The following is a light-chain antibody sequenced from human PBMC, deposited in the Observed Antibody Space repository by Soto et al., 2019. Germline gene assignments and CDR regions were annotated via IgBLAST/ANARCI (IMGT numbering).Light chain of an antibody. CDR3: HQGNNCPPLT. CDR1: QSVGCY. CDR2: DAS. V-gene: IGKV3-11*01. Sequence: EIVLTQSPATLSLSPGERATLSCRASQSVGCYLAWYQQKPGQAPRLLIYDASIRASGIPARFSGSGAGTDCTLTISSLEPADLAVYYSHQGNNCPPLTCGGGTKVEIK. J-gene: IGKJ4*01.